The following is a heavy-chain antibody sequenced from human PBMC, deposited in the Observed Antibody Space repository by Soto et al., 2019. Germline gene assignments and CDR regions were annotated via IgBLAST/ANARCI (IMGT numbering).Heavy chain of an antibody. Sequence: QVQLVQSGAEVKKPGASVKVSCKASGYTFTSYAISWVRQAPGQGLEWMGWISAYNGNTNYAQKPQGGVTMTTHTATSPADLGRRSLRSADKALHYRARSGPPTGYWGQRTLVTVSS. D-gene: IGHD3-10*01. CDR1: GYTFTSYA. J-gene: IGHJ4*02. CDR3: ARSGPPTGY. V-gene: IGHV1-18*01. CDR2: ISAYNGNT.